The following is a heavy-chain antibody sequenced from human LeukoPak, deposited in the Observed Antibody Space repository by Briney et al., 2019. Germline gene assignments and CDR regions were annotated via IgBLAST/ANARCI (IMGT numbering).Heavy chain of an antibody. Sequence: GGSLRLSCAASGFTFSNYNMNWVRQVPGKGLEWVSSISSSSSYIFYADSVKGRFTISRDNAKNSLYLQMNSLRAEDTAVYYCATSGSAYSGSYYAIDYWGQGTLVTVSS. D-gene: IGHD1-26*01. CDR1: GFTFSNYN. J-gene: IGHJ4*02. V-gene: IGHV3-21*01. CDR2: ISSSSSYI. CDR3: ATSGSAYSGSYYAIDY.